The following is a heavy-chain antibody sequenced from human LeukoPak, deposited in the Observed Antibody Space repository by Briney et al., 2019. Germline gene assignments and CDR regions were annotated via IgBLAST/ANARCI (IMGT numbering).Heavy chain of an antibody. CDR2: ISWNSGCI. CDR1: GFTFDDYA. V-gene: IGHV3-9*01. CDR3: AKDKEQWYSSGWPDY. Sequence: GGSLRLSCAASGFTFDDYAMHWVRQAPGKGLEWVSGISWNSGCIGYADSVKGRFTISRDNAKNPLYLQMNSLRAEDTALYYCAKDKEQWYSSGWPDYWGQGTLVTVSS. J-gene: IGHJ4*02. D-gene: IGHD6-19*01.